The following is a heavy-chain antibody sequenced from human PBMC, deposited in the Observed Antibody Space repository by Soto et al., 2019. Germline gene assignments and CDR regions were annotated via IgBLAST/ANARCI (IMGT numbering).Heavy chain of an antibody. CDR2: IYYSGST. CDR1: GGSISSYY. D-gene: IGHD1-26*01. V-gene: IGHV4-59*01. J-gene: IGHJ5*02. Sequence: PSETLSLTCTVSGGSISSYYWSWIRQPPGKGLEWIGYIYYSGSTKYNPSLKSRVTISVDTSKNQFSLKLSSVTAADTAVYYCARDLSGSYDGWFDPWGQGTLVTVSS. CDR3: ARDLSGSYDGWFDP.